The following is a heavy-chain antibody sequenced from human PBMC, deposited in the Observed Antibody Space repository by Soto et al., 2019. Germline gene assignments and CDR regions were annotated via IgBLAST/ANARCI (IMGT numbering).Heavy chain of an antibody. CDR2: IHRSSSSI. D-gene: IGHD4-17*01. Sequence: GGSLRLSCAASGFTFSSYNMNWVRQAPGKGLEWVSYIHRSSSSIYYAESVKGRFTISRDNAKNSLYLQMNSLRAEDTAVYYCARAGDYGDYVGFWGQGTLVTVSS. CDR1: GFTFSSYN. V-gene: IGHV3-48*01. J-gene: IGHJ4*02. CDR3: ARAGDYGDYVGF.